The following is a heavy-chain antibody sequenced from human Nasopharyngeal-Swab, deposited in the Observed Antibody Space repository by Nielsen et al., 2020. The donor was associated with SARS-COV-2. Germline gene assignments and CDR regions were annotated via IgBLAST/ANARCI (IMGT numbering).Heavy chain of an antibody. CDR2: IYPGDSDT. J-gene: IGHJ4*02. D-gene: IGHD3-10*01. CDR1: GYSFTSYW. V-gene: IGHV5-51*01. CDR3: ARPISDVWFGEFTPLFDY. Sequence: GESLKISCKGSGYSFTSYWIGWVRQMPGKGLEWMGIIYPGDSDTRYSPSFQGQVTISADKSISTAYLQWSSLKASDTAMYYCARPISDVWFGEFTPLFDYWGPGTLVTVSS.